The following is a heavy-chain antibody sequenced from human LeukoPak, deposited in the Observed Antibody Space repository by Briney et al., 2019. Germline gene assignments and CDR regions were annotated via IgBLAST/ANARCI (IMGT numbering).Heavy chain of an antibody. J-gene: IGHJ6*03. Sequence: PSETLSLTCTVSGGSISSYYWSWIRQPPGKGLEWIGYIYYSGSTNYNPSRKSRVTISVDKSKNQFSLKLSPVTAADTAVYYCARGGITMVRGVIYYMDVWGKGTTVTVSS. CDR1: GGSISSYY. CDR3: ARGGITMVRGVIYYMDV. V-gene: IGHV4-59*08. D-gene: IGHD3-10*01. CDR2: IYYSGST.